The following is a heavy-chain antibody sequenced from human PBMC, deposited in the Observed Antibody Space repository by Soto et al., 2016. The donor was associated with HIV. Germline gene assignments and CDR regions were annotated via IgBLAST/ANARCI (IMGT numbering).Heavy chain of an antibody. J-gene: IGHJ6*03. Sequence: VQLVQSGAEVKKPGSSVRVSCKASGGTFSTYAISWVRRAPGQGLEWMGGIIPVFGTPTYAQKFQGRVTITADESTSTSYMEVRSLRSEDTAIYYCARLKEDFYYYMAVWGKGTTVTVSS. CDR3: ARLKEDFYYYMAV. CDR1: GGTFSTYA. CDR2: IIPVFGTP. V-gene: IGHV1-69*12.